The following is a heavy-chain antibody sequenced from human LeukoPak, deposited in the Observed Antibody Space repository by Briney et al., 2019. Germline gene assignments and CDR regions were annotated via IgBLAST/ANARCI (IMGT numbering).Heavy chain of an antibody. V-gene: IGHV1-2*02. J-gene: IGHJ4*02. CDR3: AREYSSSSAFDY. D-gene: IGHD6-6*01. CDR2: INPNSGGT. CDR1: GYTFTDYY. Sequence: ASVKVSCKASGYTFTDYYVHWVRQAPGQGLEWMGWINPNSGGTIHAQRFQGRVTMARDTSIGTVNMELSNLISDDTAVYYCAREYSSSSAFDYWGQGTLVTVSS.